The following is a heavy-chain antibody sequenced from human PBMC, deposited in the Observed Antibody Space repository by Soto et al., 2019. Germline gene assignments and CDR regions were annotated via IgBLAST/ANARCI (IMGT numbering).Heavy chain of an antibody. CDR3: AQFMQRWRWVSDF. CDR2: ISGSGVAT. J-gene: IGHJ4*02. CDR1: EFTFSNYA. V-gene: IGHV3-23*01. D-gene: IGHD3-16*01. Sequence: EVQLLESGGGLVQPGGSLRLSCAASEFTFSNYAMTWVRQAPGKGLEWVSTISGSGVATFYADSVKGRFTISRDNSKNMVYLQLTTLRDEDTAVSYCAQFMQRWRWVSDFWGQGTLVTVSS.